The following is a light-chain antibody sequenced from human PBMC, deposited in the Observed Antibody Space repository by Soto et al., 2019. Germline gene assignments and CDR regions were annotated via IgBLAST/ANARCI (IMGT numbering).Light chain of an antibody. V-gene: IGLV2-14*03. J-gene: IGLJ1*01. CDR3: GSYTNTNTRV. CDR1: SSDVGGYNY. Sequence: QSALSQPASVSGSPGQSITISRTGTSSDVGGYNYVSWYQHHPGKAPKLIIYHVSNRPSGVSNRFSGSKSGDTASLTISGLQAEDEADYYCGSYTNTNTRVFGTGTKLTVL. CDR2: HVS.